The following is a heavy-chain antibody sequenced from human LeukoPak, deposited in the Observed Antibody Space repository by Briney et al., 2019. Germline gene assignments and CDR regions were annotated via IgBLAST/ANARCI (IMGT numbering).Heavy chain of an antibody. CDR3: ARDAGNSGYDLLDY. J-gene: IGHJ4*02. CDR2: IKQDGSEK. CDR1: GFTFSIYW. D-gene: IGHD5-12*01. V-gene: IGHV3-7*01. Sequence: GGSLRLSCAASGFTFSIYWMTWVRQAPGKGLEWLANIKQDGSEKNYVDSVKGRFTIPRDNAKNSLYLQMDSLRAEDTAVYYCARDAGNSGYDLLDYWGQGTLVTIS.